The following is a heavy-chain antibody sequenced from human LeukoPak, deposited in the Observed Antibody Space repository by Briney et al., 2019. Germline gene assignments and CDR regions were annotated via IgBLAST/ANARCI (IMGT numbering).Heavy chain of an antibody. D-gene: IGHD6-19*01. V-gene: IGHV3-30*04. J-gene: IGHJ4*02. CDR2: ISYDESNK. CDR3: ARVARSSGWSYYFDY. Sequence: GRSLRLSCAASGFTFSSYAIHWVRQAPGKGLEWVAVISYDESNKYYADSVKGRFTISRDNSKNTLYLQMNSLRAEDTAVYYCARVARSSGWSYYFDYWGQGILVTVSS. CDR1: GFTFSSYA.